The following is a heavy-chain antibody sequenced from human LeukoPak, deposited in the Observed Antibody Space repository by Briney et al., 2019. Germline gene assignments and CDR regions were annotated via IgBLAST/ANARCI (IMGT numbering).Heavy chain of an antibody. J-gene: IGHJ6*02. CDR3: AREYFYGSGTPSNYGMDV. V-gene: IGHV1-18*01. D-gene: IGHD3-10*01. CDR2: ISANNGNT. CDR1: GYIFTNYG. Sequence: ASLKVSCKASGYIFTNYGISWVRQAPGQGVEWMGWISANNGNTKYAQKLQGRVIMTTDTSTSTAYMELRSLRSDDTAVYFCAREYFYGSGTPSNYGMDVWGQGTTVTVSS.